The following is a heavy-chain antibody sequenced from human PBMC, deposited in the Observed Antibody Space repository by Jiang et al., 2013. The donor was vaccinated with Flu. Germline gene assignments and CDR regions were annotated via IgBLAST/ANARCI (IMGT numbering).Heavy chain of an antibody. CDR2: LIGDDDK. D-gene: IGHD1-26*01. V-gene: IGHV2-70*11. J-gene: IGHJ5*02. CDR3: ARIRRGTYYESWFDP. Sequence: WIRLAPREGPGVGLHALIGDDDKYYSRSLRTRLTISKDTSKNQVVLTMTDMDPVDTATYYCARIRRGTYYESWFDPWGQGTLVTVSS.